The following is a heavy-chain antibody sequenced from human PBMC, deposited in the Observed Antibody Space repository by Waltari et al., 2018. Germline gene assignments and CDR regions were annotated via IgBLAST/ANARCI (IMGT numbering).Heavy chain of an antibody. V-gene: IGHV3-21*01. Sequence: EVQLVESGGGLVKPGGYLRLSCAAAGFTFSSYNMNWVRQAPGRGLEWVSSISSSSSYTHYADSVKGRFTISRDNAKNSLYLEMNSLRAEDTAVYYCATGGWGFYLDYWGQGTVVTVSS. CDR1: GFTFSSYN. CDR2: ISSSSSYT. CDR3: ATGGWGFYLDY. J-gene: IGHJ4*02. D-gene: IGHD7-27*01.